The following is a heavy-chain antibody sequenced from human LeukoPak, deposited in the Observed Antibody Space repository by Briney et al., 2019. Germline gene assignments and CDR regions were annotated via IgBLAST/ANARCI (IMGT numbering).Heavy chain of an antibody. Sequence: GSLRLSCAASGFSSSSYAMSWVRQAPGKGLESVSTISGSASDTHYADSVKGRFTISRDNSKNTLYLHMDSLRADDTAVYYCAKDGEDWGQGTLVTVSS. CDR1: GFSSSSYA. CDR3: AKDGED. D-gene: IGHD2-21*01. J-gene: IGHJ4*02. V-gene: IGHV3-23*01. CDR2: ISGSASDT.